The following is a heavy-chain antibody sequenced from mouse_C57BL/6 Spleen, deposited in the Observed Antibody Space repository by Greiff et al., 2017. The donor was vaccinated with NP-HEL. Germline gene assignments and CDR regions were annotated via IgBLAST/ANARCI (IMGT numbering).Heavy chain of an antibody. CDR1: GYTFTGYW. D-gene: IGHD1-1*01. J-gene: IGHJ4*01. Sequence: QVQLKESGAELMKPGASVKLSCKATGYTFTGYWIEWVKQRPGHGLEWIGEILPGSGSTNYNEKFKGKAPFTADTSSNTAYMQLSSLTTEDSAIYYCARTLYYGSQLRDAMDYWGQGTSVTVSS. V-gene: IGHV1-9*01. CDR3: ARTLYYGSQLRDAMDY. CDR2: ILPGSGST.